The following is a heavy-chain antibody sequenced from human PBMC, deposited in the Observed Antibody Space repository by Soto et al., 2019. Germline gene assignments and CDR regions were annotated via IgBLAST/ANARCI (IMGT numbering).Heavy chain of an antibody. J-gene: IGHJ4*02. CDR2: IIPIFGTA. V-gene: IGHV1-69*01. D-gene: IGHD3-10*01. Sequence: QVQLVQSGAEVKKPGSSVKVSCKASGGTFSSYAISWVRQAPGQGLEWMGGIIPIFGTANYAQKFQGRVTITADESTSTAYMELSSLRSEYTAVYYCAREGSAMVRGVITRYYFDYWGQGTLVTVSS. CDR1: GGTFSSYA. CDR3: AREGSAMVRGVITRYYFDY.